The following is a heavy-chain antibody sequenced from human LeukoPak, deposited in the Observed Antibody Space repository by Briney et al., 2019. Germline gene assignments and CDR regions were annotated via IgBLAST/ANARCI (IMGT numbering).Heavy chain of an antibody. V-gene: IGHV1-18*01. CDR2: ISAYNGNT. CDR3: ARDLYCSSTSCYIWAGYYYYYMDV. Sequence: GASVKVSCKASGYTFTSNGISWVRQAPGQGLEWMGWISAYNGNTNYAQKLQGRVTMTTDTSTSTAYMELRSLRSDDTAVYYCARDLYCSSTSCYIWAGYYYYYMDVWGKGTTVTVSS. D-gene: IGHD2-2*02. J-gene: IGHJ6*03. CDR1: GYTFTSNG.